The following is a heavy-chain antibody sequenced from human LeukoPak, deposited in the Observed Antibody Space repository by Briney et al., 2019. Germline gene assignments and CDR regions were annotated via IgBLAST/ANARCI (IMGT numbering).Heavy chain of an antibody. CDR2: INPSGGST. Sequence: ASVKVSCKASGYTFTSYYMHWVRQAPGQGLEWMGIINPSGGSTSYAQKFQGRVTMTRDTSTSTVYMELSSLRSEDTAVYYCARDRDDRDSGQPRPLYYFDYWGQGTLVTVSS. CDR1: GYTFTSYY. V-gene: IGHV1-46*01. J-gene: IGHJ4*02. D-gene: IGHD5-12*01. CDR3: ARDRDDRDSGQPRPLYYFDY.